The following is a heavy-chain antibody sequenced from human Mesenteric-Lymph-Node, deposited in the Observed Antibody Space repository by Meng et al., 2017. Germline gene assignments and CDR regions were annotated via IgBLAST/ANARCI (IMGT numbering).Heavy chain of an antibody. CDR3: AKEVGDAFDI. Sequence: DDGSNEYYADSVKGRFTISRDNSKDTLYLQMNSLRAEDTAVYYCAKEVGDAFDIWGQGTMVTVSS. J-gene: IGHJ3*02. CDR2: DDGSNE. V-gene: IGHV3-30*07. D-gene: IGHD1-26*01.